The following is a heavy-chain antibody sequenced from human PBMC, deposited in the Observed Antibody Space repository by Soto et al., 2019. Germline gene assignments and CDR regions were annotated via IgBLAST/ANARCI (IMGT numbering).Heavy chain of an antibody. Sequence: EVQLLESGGGLVQPGGSLRLSCAASGFTFSNHAMSWVRQAPGKGLEWVSGISGSGGSTIHYADSVKGRFTISRDNAKNSLYLQMNSLRAEDTAVYYCARDRDSNYGVRFDPWGQGTLVTVSS. V-gene: IGHV3-23*01. D-gene: IGHD4-4*01. J-gene: IGHJ5*02. CDR3: ARDRDSNYGVRFDP. CDR2: ISGSGGSTI. CDR1: GFTFSNHA.